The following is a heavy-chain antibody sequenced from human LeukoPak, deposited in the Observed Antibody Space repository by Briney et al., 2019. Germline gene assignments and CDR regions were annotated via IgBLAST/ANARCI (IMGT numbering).Heavy chain of an antibody. V-gene: IGHV1-46*01. J-gene: IGHJ4*02. Sequence: ASVKVSCKAFGYTFTSNYMHWVRQAPGQGPEWMGVISPSGGSTTYAQKFQGRVTLTRDMSTSTAYMELRSLRSDDTAVYFCARRSISSWYDYFDSWGQGTLVTVSS. CDR3: ARRSISSWYDYFDS. CDR2: ISPSGGST. D-gene: IGHD6-13*01. CDR1: GYTFTSNY.